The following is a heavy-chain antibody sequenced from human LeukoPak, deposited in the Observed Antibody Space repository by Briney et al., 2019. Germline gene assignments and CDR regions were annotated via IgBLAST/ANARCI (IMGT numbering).Heavy chain of an antibody. CDR2: ISWNSGSI. D-gene: IGHD5-18*01. J-gene: IGHJ5*01. CDR1: GFTFDDYA. V-gene: IGHV3-9*01. CDR3: ARGDGSYGYWDS. Sequence: GGSLRLSCAASGFTFDDYAMHWVRQALGKGLEWVSGISWNSGSIGYADSVKGRFTISRDNAKNSLYLQMNSLRAEDTAVYYCARGDGSYGYWDSWGQGTLVTVSS.